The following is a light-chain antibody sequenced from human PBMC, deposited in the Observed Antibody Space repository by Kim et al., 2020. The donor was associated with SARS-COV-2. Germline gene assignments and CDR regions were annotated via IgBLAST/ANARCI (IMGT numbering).Light chain of an antibody. J-gene: IGLJ3*02. CDR2: DTD. V-gene: IGLV7-46*01. CDR1: TESVTSHHY. Sequence: PGGTVTLTCGSTTESVTSHHYPFWFQQKPGQAPRTLIYDTDNGQSWTPTRFSGSLRGGEAALTLSSAQPEDEADYYCLLYYGGPRVFGGGTQLTVL. CDR3: LLYYGGPRV.